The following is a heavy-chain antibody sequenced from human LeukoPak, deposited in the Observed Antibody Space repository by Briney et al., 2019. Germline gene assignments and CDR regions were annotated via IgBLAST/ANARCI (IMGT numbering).Heavy chain of an antibody. Sequence: ASVKVSCKASGYTFTGYYMHWVRQAPGQGLEWMGWINPNSGGTNYAQKFQGRVTMTRDTSISTAYMELSRLRSDDTAVYYCARAEYDFWSGYYPRVDYYYMDVWGKGTTVTVSS. J-gene: IGHJ6*03. V-gene: IGHV1-2*02. D-gene: IGHD3-3*01. CDR1: GYTFTGYY. CDR2: INPNSGGT. CDR3: ARAEYDFWSGYYPRVDYYYMDV.